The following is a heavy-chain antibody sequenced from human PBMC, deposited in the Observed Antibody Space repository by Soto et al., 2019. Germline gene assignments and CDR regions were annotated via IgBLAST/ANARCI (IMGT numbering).Heavy chain of an antibody. Sequence: PGGSLGLSCAASGFTFNSYVMTWVRQAPGEGLEWVSSISRSGRGSAYYADSVKGRFTISRDNSENTLFLQMNNLRDEDTALYYCARGRYLDSSDYWVANLPFDHWGLGTLVTVSS. V-gene: IGHV3-23*01. CDR2: ISRSGRGSA. J-gene: IGHJ4*02. CDR1: GFTFNSYV. D-gene: IGHD3-22*01. CDR3: ARGRYLDSSDYWVANLPFDH.